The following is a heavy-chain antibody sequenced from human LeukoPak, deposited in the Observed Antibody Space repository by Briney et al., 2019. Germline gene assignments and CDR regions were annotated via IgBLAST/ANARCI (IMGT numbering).Heavy chain of an antibody. CDR2: ISGSGGST. CDR1: GSTFSSYA. Sequence: GGSLRLSCAASGSTFSSYAMSWVRQAPGKGLEWVSAISGSGGSTYYADSVKGRFTISRDNSKNTLYLQMNSLRAEDTAVYYCAKDLAFWSGYYIRYFQHWGQGTLVTVSS. J-gene: IGHJ1*01. D-gene: IGHD3-3*01. V-gene: IGHV3-23*01. CDR3: AKDLAFWSGYYIRYFQH.